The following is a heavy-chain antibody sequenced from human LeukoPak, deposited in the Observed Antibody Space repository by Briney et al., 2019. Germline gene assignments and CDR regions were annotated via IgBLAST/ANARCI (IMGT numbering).Heavy chain of an antibody. J-gene: IGHJ6*03. D-gene: IGHD1-26*01. CDR1: GFTFSSYE. V-gene: IGHV3-21*01. CDR2: ITSSGTYI. Sequence: GGSLRLSCAASGFTFSSYEMNWVRQAPGKALEWVSSITSSGTYIFYADSVKGRFTISRDNAKNSLYLQMNSLGPEDTAVYYCARDPYSGNYGNYYYYYMDVWGKGTTVTISS. CDR3: ARDPYSGNYGNYYYYYMDV.